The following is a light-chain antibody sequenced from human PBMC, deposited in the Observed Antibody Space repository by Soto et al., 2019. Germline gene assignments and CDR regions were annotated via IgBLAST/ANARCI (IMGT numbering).Light chain of an antibody. Sequence: QSALTQPASVSGSPGQSITISCTGTSSDVGGYNYVSWYQQHPGKAPKLMMYEVSNRPSGVSNRFSGSKSGNTASLTISGLPSEDEADYYCNSYTSSSTFVFGTGTKLTVL. CDR1: SSDVGGYNY. V-gene: IGLV2-14*01. J-gene: IGLJ1*01. CDR3: NSYTSSSTFV. CDR2: EVS.